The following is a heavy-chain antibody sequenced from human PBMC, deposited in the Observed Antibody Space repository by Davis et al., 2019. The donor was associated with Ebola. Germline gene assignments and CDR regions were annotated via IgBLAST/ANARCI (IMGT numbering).Heavy chain of an antibody. J-gene: IGHJ3*02. CDR3: ARGFLWFGELAAFDI. CDR1: GGSISSSSYY. Sequence: PSETLSLTCTVSGGSISSSSYYWGWIRQPPGKGLEWIGSTYYSGSTYYNPSLKSRVTISVETSKNQFSLKLSSVTAADTAVYYCARGFLWFGELAAFDIWGQGTMVTVSS. V-gene: IGHV4-39*07. D-gene: IGHD3-10*01. CDR2: TYYSGST.